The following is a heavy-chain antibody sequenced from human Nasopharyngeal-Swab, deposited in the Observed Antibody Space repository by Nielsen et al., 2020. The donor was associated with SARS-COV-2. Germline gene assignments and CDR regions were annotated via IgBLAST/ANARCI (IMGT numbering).Heavy chain of an antibody. J-gene: IGHJ6*03. D-gene: IGHD5-18*01. Sequence: SQTLSPTCAVYGVSFSGDFCSWIRQPPWKGLEWIGEINHSGSTNYNPTLRSRVTISVDTSKNQFSLKLSSVTAAHTAVYYCARERHDSYGYYYYYYMDVWGKGTTVTVS. CDR1: GVSFSGDF. V-gene: IGHV4-34*01. CDR2: INHSGST. CDR3: ARERHDSYGYYYYYYMDV.